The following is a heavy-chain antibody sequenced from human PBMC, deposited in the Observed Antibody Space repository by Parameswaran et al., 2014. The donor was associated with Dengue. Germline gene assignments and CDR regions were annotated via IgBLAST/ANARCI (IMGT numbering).Heavy chain of an antibody. CDR2: IDPSDSYT. CDR3: ARRRANGVAQDI. V-gene: IGHV5-10-1*01. Sequence: VRQMPGKGLEWMGRIDPSDSYTNYSPSFQGHVTISADKSISTAYLQWSSLKASDTAMYYCARRRANGVAQDIWGQGTMVTVSS. D-gene: IGHD2-8*01. J-gene: IGHJ3*02.